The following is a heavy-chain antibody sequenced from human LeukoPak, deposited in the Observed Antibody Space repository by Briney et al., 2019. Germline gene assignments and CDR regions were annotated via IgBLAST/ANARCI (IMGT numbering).Heavy chain of an antibody. D-gene: IGHD4-11*01. CDR3: ARDRTTVTIFDY. CDR1: GYSFTDYY. J-gene: IGHJ4*02. Sequence: GASVKVSCKASGYSFTDYYIHWVRQAPGQGLEWMGWINPNSGGTNYAQMFQGRVTMTWDTSISTAYMELSRLRSDDTAVYYCARDRTTVTIFDYWGQGTLVTVSS. V-gene: IGHV1-2*02. CDR2: INPNSGGT.